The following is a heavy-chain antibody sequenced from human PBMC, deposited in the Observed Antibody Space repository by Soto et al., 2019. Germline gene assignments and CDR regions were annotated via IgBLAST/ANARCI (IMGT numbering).Heavy chain of an antibody. J-gene: IGHJ5*02. Sequence: GESLKISCAASGFTFSSYSMNWVRQAPGKGLEWVSSISSSSSYIYYADSVKGRFTISRDNAKNSLYLQMNSLRAEDTAVYYCASDANRELRYFDSNWFDPWGQGTLVTVSS. D-gene: IGHD3-9*01. CDR3: ASDANRELRYFDSNWFDP. CDR2: ISSSSSYI. CDR1: GFTFSSYS. V-gene: IGHV3-21*01.